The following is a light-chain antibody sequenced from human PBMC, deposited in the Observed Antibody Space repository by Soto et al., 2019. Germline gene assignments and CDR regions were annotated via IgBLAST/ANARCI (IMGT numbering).Light chain of an antibody. V-gene: IGKV3-20*01. CDR2: GAS. CDR3: QQYDNSPIT. J-gene: IGKJ5*01. Sequence: EIVLRQSPGIFSLSPGERASLSCGASQSISSSFLAWYQQKPGQAPRLLIYGASSRATGIPDRFSGTGSETDFTLTISRLEPEDFAVYYCQQYDNSPITFGQGTRLEIK. CDR1: QSISSSF.